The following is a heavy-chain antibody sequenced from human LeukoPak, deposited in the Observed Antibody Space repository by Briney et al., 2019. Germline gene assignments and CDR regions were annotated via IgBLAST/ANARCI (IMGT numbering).Heavy chain of an antibody. V-gene: IGHV1-69*13. CDR1: GCTFSSYA. CDR2: IIPIFGTA. CDR3: ARIDCSGGSCNTNFDY. D-gene: IGHD2-15*01. J-gene: IGHJ4*02. Sequence: SVKVSCKASGCTFSSYAISWVRQAPGQGLEWMGGIIPIFGTANYAQKFQGRVTITADESTSTAYMVLSSLRSEDTAAYYCARIDCSGGSCNTNFDYWGQGTLVTVSS.